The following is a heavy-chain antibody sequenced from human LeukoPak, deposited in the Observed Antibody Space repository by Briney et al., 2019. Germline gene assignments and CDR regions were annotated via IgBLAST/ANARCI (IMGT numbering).Heavy chain of an antibody. D-gene: IGHD1-26*01. CDR2: IYYSGST. Sequence: PSQTLSLTCSVSGGSISSGDYYWSWIRQPPGKGLEWIGYIYYSGSTYSNPSLRSRVTISLDTAKSQFSLKLSSVTAADTAVYYCARSGTLLQHDYWGQGTLVTVSS. V-gene: IGHV4-30-4*01. CDR3: ARSGTLLQHDY. J-gene: IGHJ4*02. CDR1: GGSISSGDYY.